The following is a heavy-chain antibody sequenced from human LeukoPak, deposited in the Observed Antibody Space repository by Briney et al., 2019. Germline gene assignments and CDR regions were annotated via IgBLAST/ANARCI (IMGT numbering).Heavy chain of an antibody. Sequence: GGSLRLSCVVSGLSFDNAWMSWVRQAPGKGLEWVGRIKGKKVEETTEYAAPVQGRFTISRDDSSNTVYLQMSSLKTEDTGVYYCTTGPGKSGYWGQGTLVTV. CDR2: IKGKKVEETT. CDR1: GLSFDNAW. D-gene: IGHD4-23*01. J-gene: IGHJ4*02. V-gene: IGHV3-15*01. CDR3: TTGPGKSGY.